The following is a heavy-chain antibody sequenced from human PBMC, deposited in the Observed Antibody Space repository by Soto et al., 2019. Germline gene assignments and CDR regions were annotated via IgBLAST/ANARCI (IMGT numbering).Heavy chain of an antibody. CDR1: GFTFSSYA. J-gene: IGHJ6*03. CDR2: ISGSGGST. CDR3: AGVPCSGGSCDNYYYYYMDV. Sequence: PGGSLRLSCAASGFTFSSYAMSWVRQAPGKGLEWVSAISGSGGSTYYADSVKGRFTISRDNSKNTLYLQMNSLRAEDTAVYYCAGVPCSGGSCDNYYYYYMDVWGKGTTVTVSS. V-gene: IGHV3-23*01. D-gene: IGHD2-15*01.